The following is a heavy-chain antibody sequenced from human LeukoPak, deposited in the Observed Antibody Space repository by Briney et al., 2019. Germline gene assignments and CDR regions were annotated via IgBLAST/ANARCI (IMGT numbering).Heavy chain of an antibody. CDR1: GGSFSGYY. CDR2: INHSGST. V-gene: IGHV4-34*01. Sequence: SETLSLTCAVYGGSFSGYYWSWIRQPPGKGLEWIGEINHSGSTNYNPSLKSRVTISVDTSKNQFSLKLSSVTAADAAVYYCAREGVTHYYFDYWGQGTLVTVS. J-gene: IGHJ4*02. CDR3: AREGVTHYYFDY. D-gene: IGHD2-21*02.